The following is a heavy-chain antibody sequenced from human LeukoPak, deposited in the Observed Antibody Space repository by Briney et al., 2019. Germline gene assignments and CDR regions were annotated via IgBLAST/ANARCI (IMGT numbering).Heavy chain of an antibody. D-gene: IGHD6-19*01. CDR1: GFTFSSYG. V-gene: IGHV3-23*01. CDR3: ARESEDSSGWDYFDY. CDR2: ISGSGGST. J-gene: IGHJ4*02. Sequence: GGSLRLSCAASGFTFSSYGMSWVRQAPGKGLEWVSAISGSGGSTYYADSVKGRFTISRDNSKNTLYLQMNSLRAEDTAVYYCARESEDSSGWDYFDYWGQGTLVTVSS.